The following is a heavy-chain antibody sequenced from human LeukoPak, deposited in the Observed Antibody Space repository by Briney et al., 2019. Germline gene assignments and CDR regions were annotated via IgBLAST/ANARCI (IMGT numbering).Heavy chain of an antibody. CDR1: GGSISSYY. CDR2: IYYSGST. Sequence: SETLSLTCTVSGGSISSYYWSWIRQPPGKGLEWIGCIYYSGSTNYNPSLKSRVTISVDTSKNQFSLKLSSVTAADTAVYYCARDPLSIAARRGAFDIWGQGTMVTVSS. D-gene: IGHD6-6*01. CDR3: ARDPLSIAARRGAFDI. V-gene: IGHV4-59*01. J-gene: IGHJ3*02.